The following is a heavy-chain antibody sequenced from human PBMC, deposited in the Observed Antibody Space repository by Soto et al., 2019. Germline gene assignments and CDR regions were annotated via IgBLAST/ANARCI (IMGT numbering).Heavy chain of an antibody. CDR1: GYTFTSYY. J-gene: IGHJ6*02. Sequence: GASVKVSCKASGYTFTSYYMHWVRQAPGQGLEWMGIINPSGGSTSYAQKFQGRVTMTRDTSTSTVYMELSSLRSEDTAVYYCAREEWLDKSSYGMDVGGQGTTVTVSS. CDR3: AREEWLDKSSYGMDV. D-gene: IGHD3-3*01. CDR2: INPSGGST. V-gene: IGHV1-46*01.